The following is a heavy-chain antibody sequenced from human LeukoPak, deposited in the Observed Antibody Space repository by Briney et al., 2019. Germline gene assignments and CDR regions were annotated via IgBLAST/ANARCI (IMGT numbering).Heavy chain of an antibody. CDR2: IYHSGST. D-gene: IGHD6-6*01. J-gene: IGHJ4*02. CDR1: GYSISSGYY. Sequence: SETLSLTCAVSGYSISSGYYWGWIRQPPGKGLEWIGSIYHSGSTYYNPSLKSRVTTSVDTSKNQFSLKLSSVTAADTAVYYCARGKVSSSPAFGYWGQGTLGTVSS. V-gene: IGHV4-38-2*01. CDR3: ARGKVSSSPAFGY.